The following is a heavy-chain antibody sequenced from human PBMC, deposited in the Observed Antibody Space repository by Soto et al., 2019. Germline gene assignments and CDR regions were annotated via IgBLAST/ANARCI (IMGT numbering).Heavy chain of an antibody. CDR2: IFPGDSHS. CDR1: GDSFTTYW. CDR3: ARSKNQDFWYFDL. J-gene: IGHJ2*01. Sequence: VASLKVSCEASGDSFTTYWSGWLRQMSGNGLEWVAIIFPGDSHSRYSPSFQGQVTISADKSISTAFLQWSSLKASDTAMYYCARSKNQDFWYFDLWGRGTLVTVSS. V-gene: IGHV5-51*01.